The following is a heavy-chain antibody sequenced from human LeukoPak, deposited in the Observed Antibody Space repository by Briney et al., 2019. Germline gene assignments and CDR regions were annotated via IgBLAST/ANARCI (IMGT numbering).Heavy chain of an antibody. V-gene: IGHV3-23*01. CDR3: TKDHKYSGSPRAFDI. Sequence: GGSLRLSCAASGFTFNNYAMSWVRQAPGKGLEWVSGISGSGANTNYADSVKGRFTISRDNSKNTLYLQMNSLRAGDTAVYYCTKDHKYSGSPRAFDIWGQGTMVTVSS. CDR1: GFTFNNYA. J-gene: IGHJ3*02. D-gene: IGHD1-26*01. CDR2: ISGSGANT.